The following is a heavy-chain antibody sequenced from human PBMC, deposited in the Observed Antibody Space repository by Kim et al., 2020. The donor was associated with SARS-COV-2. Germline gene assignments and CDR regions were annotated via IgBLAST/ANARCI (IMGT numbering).Heavy chain of an antibody. CDR1: GSIFNHFA. Sequence: GGSLRLSCVASGSIFNHFALTWVRQAPGKGLEWVSSTSGPDTNTYYTDSVKGLFTISRDSSKNTLYLQMNSLRVEDTSVYHFSRRLALPGFWYFYNWGQG. J-gene: IGHJ4*02. V-gene: IGHV3-23*01. D-gene: IGHD3-9*01. CDR3: SRRLALPGFWYFYN. CDR2: TSGPDTNT.